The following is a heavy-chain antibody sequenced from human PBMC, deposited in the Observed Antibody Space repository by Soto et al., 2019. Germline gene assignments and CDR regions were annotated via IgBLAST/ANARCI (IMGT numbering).Heavy chain of an antibody. V-gene: IGHV3-21*02. CDR1: GFTFSSYA. CDR3: ERDMYGRSWYVDY. Sequence: EVQLVESGGGLVKPGGSLRLSCAASGFTFSSYAMNWVRQAPGKGLQWVASIASGRNYIHYADKVKGRFTISRDDAKTSMYLEMSSLSAEDTGVYFCERDMYGRSWYVDYWGRGTPVTVSS. J-gene: IGHJ4*02. CDR2: IASGRNYI. D-gene: IGHD6-13*01.